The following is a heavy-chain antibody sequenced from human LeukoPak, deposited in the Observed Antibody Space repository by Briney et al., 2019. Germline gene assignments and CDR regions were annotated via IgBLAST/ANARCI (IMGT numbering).Heavy chain of an antibody. CDR1: GYSISTGYY. J-gene: IGHJ5*02. CDR2: IYHSGST. CDR3: ARDLAAAGTIDP. V-gene: IGHV4-38-2*02. Sequence: PSETLSLTCTVSGYSISTGYYWGWIRQPPGKGLEWIGSIYHSGSTDFNPSLKSRVTMSVDTSKNQFSLKLSSVTAADTAVYYCARDLAAAGTIDPWGQGTLVTVSS. D-gene: IGHD6-13*01.